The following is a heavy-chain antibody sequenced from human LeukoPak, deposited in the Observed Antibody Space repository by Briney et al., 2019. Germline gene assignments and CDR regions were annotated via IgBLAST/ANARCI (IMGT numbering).Heavy chain of an antibody. D-gene: IGHD6-19*01. CDR1: GFTFSRYW. J-gene: IGHJ4*02. CDR3: ARGYSSGWYLFGDY. CDR2: INSDGSRT. V-gene: IGHV3-74*01. Sequence: GGSLRLSCAASGFTFSRYWMYWVRQAPGKGRGWVSRINSDGSRTNYVDSVKGRFTLSRDKAQNTLNLQMNTLRAENTAVCYCARGYSSGWYLFGDYWVQGALATVSS.